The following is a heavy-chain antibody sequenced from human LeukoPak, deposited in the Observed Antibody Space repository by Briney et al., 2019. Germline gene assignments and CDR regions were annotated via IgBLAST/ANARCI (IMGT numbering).Heavy chain of an antibody. V-gene: IGHV3-23*01. CDR2: ISGSGGST. Sequence: PGGSLRLSCAASGFTFSNFAMSWVRQAPGKGLEWVSGISGSGGSTFYADSVKGRFTISRDNSKNTLYLQMNSLRAEDTAVYYCAKDLGYTSIYAKGIDHWGQGTLVTVSS. CDR3: AKDLGYTSIYAKGIDH. CDR1: GFTFSNFA. D-gene: IGHD6-13*01. J-gene: IGHJ4*02.